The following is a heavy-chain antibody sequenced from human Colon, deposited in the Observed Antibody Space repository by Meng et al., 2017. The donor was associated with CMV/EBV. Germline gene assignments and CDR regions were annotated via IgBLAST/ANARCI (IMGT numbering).Heavy chain of an antibody. CDR1: GGSINSGGHY. D-gene: IGHD2-15*01. Sequence: SETLSLTCTVSGGSINSGGHYWSWIRQHPGKGLEWIGYIYYSGSTYYNPSLKRRLTISVDTSKNQFSLKLNSVTAADTAVYYCARGDSGSWYFFDFWGQGTLVTVS. CDR2: IYYSGST. CDR3: ARGDSGSWYFFDF. J-gene: IGHJ4*02. V-gene: IGHV4-31*03.